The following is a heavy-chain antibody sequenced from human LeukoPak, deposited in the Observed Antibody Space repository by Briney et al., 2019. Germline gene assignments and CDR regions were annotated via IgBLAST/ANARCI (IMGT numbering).Heavy chain of an antibody. CDR1: GFTFSSYS. J-gene: IGHJ4*02. D-gene: IGHD2-2*01. CDR2: ISSSSSYI. CDR3: AKDVPAAYFDY. Sequence: GGSLRLSCAASGFTFSSYSMNWVRQAPGKGLEWVSSISSSSSYIYYADSVKGRFTISRDNAKNSLYLQMNSLRPEDTAVYYCAKDVPAAYFDYWGQGTLVTVSS. V-gene: IGHV3-21*01.